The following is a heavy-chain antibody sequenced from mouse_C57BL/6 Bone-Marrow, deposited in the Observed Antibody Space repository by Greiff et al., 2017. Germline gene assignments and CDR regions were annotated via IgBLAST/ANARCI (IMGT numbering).Heavy chain of an antibody. J-gene: IGHJ4*01. CDR2: ISSGGSYT. CDR3: ARNNCYGSSDPYYAMDY. CDR1: GFTFSSYG. V-gene: IGHV5-6*01. Sequence: EVMLVESGGDLVKPGGSLKLSCAASGFTFSSYGMSWVRQTPDKRLEWVATISSGGSYTYYPDSVKGRFTISRDNAKNTLYLQMSSLKSEDTAMYYCARNNCYGSSDPYYAMDYWGQGTSVTVSS. D-gene: IGHD1-1*01.